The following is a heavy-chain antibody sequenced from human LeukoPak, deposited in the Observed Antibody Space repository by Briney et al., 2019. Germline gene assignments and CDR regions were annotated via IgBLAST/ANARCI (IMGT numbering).Heavy chain of an antibody. CDR2: INHSGST. CDR1: GGSFSGYY. J-gene: IGHJ3*02. CDR3: ARPRRAVAGRAFDI. Sequence: SGTLSLTCAVYGGSFSGYYWSWIRQPPGKGLEWIGEINHSGSTNYNPSLKSRVTISVDTSKNQFSLKLSSVTAADTAVYYCARPRRAVAGRAFDIWGQGTMVTVSS. D-gene: IGHD6-19*01. V-gene: IGHV4-34*01.